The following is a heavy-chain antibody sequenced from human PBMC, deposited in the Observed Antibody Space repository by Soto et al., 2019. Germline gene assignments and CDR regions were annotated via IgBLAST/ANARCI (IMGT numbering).Heavy chain of an antibody. CDR3: VKGRGSFLVHFGLDV. CDR1: GFTFDDYA. V-gene: IGHV3-9*01. CDR2: VDWNSGSV. J-gene: IGHJ6*02. D-gene: IGHD1-26*01. Sequence: VQLVESGGGVVQPGGSLRLSCEASGFTFDDYAMHWVRQAPGKGLEWVSSVDWNSGSVAYADSVKGRFTVSRDNARNSLFLQMKLLRGEDTALYYCVKGRGSFLVHFGLDVWGQGTTVTVSS.